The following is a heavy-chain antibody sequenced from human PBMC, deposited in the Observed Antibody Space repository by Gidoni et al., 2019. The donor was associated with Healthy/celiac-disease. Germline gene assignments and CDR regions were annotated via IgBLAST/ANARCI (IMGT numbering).Heavy chain of an antibody. V-gene: IGHV4-39*01. D-gene: IGHD2-2*01. CDR1: GGSISSSSYY. CDR2: IYYSGST. CDR3: ARQEGYCSSTSCHAVADAFDI. J-gene: IGHJ3*02. Sequence: QLQLQESGPGLVKPSETLSLTCTVSGGSISSSSYYWGWIRQPPGKGLEWIGSIYYSGSTSYNPSLKSRVTISVDTSKNQFSLKLSSVTAADTAVYYCARQEGYCSSTSCHAVADAFDIWGQGTMVTVSS.